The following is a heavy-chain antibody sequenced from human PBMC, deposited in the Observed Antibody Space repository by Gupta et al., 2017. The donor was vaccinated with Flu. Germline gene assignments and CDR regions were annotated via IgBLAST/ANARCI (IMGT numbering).Heavy chain of an antibody. J-gene: IGHJ6*02. CDR2: ISAYNGNT. Sequence: QVQLVQSGAEVKKPGASVKVSCKAYGYTFTRYGISWVRQDPGQGLEWMGWISAYNGNTNYAQKLQGRVTMTTDTSTSTAYMELRSQRSDDTAVYYCARVGLGSSWRYYYYYGMDVWGQGTTVSVSS. CDR3: ARVGLGSSWRYYYYYGMDV. CDR1: GYTFTRYG. V-gene: IGHV1-18*01. D-gene: IGHD6-13*01.